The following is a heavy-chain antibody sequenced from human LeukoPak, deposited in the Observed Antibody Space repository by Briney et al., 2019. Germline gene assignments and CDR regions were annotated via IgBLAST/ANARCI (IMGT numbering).Heavy chain of an antibody. CDR1: GGSISSYY. CDR3: ARDLTGDAFDI. J-gene: IGHJ3*02. D-gene: IGHD7-27*01. V-gene: IGHV4-59*01. CDR2: IYYSGST. Sequence: SETLPLTCTVSGGSISSYYWSWIRQPPGKGLEWIGYIYYSGSTNYNPSLKSRVTISVDTSKNQFSLKLSSVTAADTAVYYCARDLTGDAFDIWGQGTMVTVSS.